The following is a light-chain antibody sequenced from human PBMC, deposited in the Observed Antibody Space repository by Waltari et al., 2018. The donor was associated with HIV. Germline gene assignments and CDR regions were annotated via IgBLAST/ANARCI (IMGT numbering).Light chain of an antibody. CDR1: QGINNY. CDR2: AAS. J-gene: IGKJ4*01. Sequence: DIQMTQSPSSLSASVGDEVTITCRASQGINNYLAWFQQKPGKAPKSLIYAASNLQSGVPSKFSGSGSGTEFPLTISSLQPEDFATYYFQQYKSYPLTFGGGTRVEI. CDR3: QQYKSYPLT. V-gene: IGKV1-16*02.